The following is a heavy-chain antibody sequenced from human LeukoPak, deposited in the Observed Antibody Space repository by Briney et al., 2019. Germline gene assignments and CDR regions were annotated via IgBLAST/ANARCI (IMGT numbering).Heavy chain of an antibody. CDR2: IRYDGSNK. CDR3: AKDDFGELYLFDY. V-gene: IGHV3-30*02. J-gene: IGHJ4*02. CDR1: GFTFSSYG. Sequence: PGGSLRLSCAASGFTFSSYGMHWVRQAPGKGLEWVAFIRYDGSNKYYADSVKGRFTISRDNSKNTLYLQMNSLRAEDTAVYYCAKDDFGELYLFDYWGQGTLVTVSS. D-gene: IGHD3-10*01.